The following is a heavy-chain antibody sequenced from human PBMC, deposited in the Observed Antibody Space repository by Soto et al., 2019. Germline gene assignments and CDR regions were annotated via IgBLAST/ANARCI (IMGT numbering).Heavy chain of an antibody. J-gene: IGHJ4*02. D-gene: IGHD4-17*01. CDR1: GFTVSSNY. V-gene: IGHV3-66*01. CDR2: IYSGGST. CDR3: ARAYYGDSLYFDY. Sequence: EVQLVESGGGLVQPGGSLRLSCAASGFTVSSNYMSWVRQAPGKGLEWVSVIYSGGSTYYADSVKGRFTISRDNSENTLYLQMNSLRAEDTAVYYCARAYYGDSLYFDYWGQGTLVTVSS.